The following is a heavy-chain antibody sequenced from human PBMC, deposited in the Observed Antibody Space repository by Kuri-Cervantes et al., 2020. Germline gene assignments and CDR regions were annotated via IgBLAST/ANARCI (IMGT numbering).Heavy chain of an antibody. CDR1: GGSISSYY. V-gene: IGHV4-59*12. CDR3: ARAGFSFVRPYYYYMDV. Sequence: ESLKISCTVSGGSISSYYWSWIRQPPGKGLEWIGYIYYSGSTNYNPSLKSRVTISVDTSKNQFSLKLSSVVAADTAVYYCARAGFSFVRPYYYYMDVWGKGTTVTVSS. D-gene: IGHD1-1*01. J-gene: IGHJ6*03. CDR2: IYYSGST.